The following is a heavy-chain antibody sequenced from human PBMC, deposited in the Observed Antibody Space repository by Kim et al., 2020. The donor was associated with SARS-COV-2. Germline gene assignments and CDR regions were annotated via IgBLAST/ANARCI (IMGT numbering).Heavy chain of an antibody. Sequence: GGSLRLSCAASGFTFRSYWMYWVRQAPGKGLVWVSRIKSDGTSTNYADSVKGRFTISRDNAKNTLYLLMNSLRAEDTAVYYCARAEDFDYLLPSSLDYWG. V-gene: IGHV3-74*01. J-gene: IGHJ4*01. CDR1: GFTFRSYW. CDR2: IKSDGTST. D-gene: IGHD3-9*01. CDR3: ARAEDFDYLLPSSLDY.